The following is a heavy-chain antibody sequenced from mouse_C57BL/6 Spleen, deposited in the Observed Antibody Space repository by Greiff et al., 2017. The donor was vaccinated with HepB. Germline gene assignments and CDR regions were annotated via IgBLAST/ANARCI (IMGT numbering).Heavy chain of an antibody. Sequence: QVQLQQSGPELVKPGASVKISCKASGYAFSSSWMNWVKQRPGKGLEWIGRIYPGDGDTNYNGKFKGKATLTADKSSSTAYMQLSSLTSEDSAVYYCARGGYGRTFGDWGQGTTLTVSS. CDR1: GYAFSSSW. CDR3: ARGGYGRTFGD. J-gene: IGHJ2*01. CDR2: IYPGDGDT. V-gene: IGHV1-82*01. D-gene: IGHD1-1*01.